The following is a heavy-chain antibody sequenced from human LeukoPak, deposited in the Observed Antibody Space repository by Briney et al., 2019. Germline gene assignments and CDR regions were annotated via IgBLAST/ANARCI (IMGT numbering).Heavy chain of an antibody. CDR1: GYSFTTYW. CDR3: ARLEQRDFDY. CDR2: IYPGDSDS. V-gene: IGHV5-51*01. Sequence: GESLKISCKGSGYSFTTYWIAWVRQMSGKGLEGMGIIYPGDSDSWYSPSFQGQVTISADKSINTAYLQWSSMKASDAAMYYCARLEQRDFDYWGQGTLVTVSS. D-gene: IGHD5-24*01. J-gene: IGHJ4*02.